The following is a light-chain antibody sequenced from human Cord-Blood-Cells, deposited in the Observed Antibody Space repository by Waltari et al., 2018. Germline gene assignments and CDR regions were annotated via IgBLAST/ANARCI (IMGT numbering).Light chain of an antibody. CDR1: QSVSSN. J-gene: IGKJ4*01. Sequence: ELVMTQSQATLSVSPGERATLSCRASQSVSSNLAWYQQKPGQAPRLLIYGASTRATGIPARFSGSGSGTEFTLTISSLQSEDFAVYYCQQYNNWPPLTFGGGTKVEIK. CDR2: GAS. V-gene: IGKV3-15*01. CDR3: QQYNNWPPLT.